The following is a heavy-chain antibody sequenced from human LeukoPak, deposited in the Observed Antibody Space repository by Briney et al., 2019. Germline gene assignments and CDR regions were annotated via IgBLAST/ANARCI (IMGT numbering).Heavy chain of an antibody. V-gene: IGHV3-30-3*01. J-gene: IGHJ4*02. CDR3: ARGVSGATALDF. CDR1: GFTFSTFA. CDR2: ISYDGSTA. D-gene: IGHD4/OR15-4a*01. Sequence: PGGSLRLSCAASGFTFSTFALHWVRQAPGKGLEWVAVISYDGSTASYADSVRGRFTISRDNSKNTLYLQMNTLRAEDTAVYYCARGVSGATALDFWGQGTLVTVSS.